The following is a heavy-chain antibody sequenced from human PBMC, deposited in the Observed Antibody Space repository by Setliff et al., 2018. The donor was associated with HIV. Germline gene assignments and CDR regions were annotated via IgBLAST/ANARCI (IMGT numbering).Heavy chain of an antibody. J-gene: IGHJ3*02. CDR1: GASVSTTGYY. Sequence: SETLSLTCTVSGASVSTTGYYWGWLRQSPGKGLQWIGTTFYSGSTYYNPSPKSRVTISLDTSNNDFSLTLTSVTAADTALYFCATYLSDNYLDGAFDIWGRGTMVTVSS. V-gene: IGHV4-39*02. D-gene: IGHD3-3*01. CDR3: ATYLSDNYLDGAFDI. CDR2: TFYSGST.